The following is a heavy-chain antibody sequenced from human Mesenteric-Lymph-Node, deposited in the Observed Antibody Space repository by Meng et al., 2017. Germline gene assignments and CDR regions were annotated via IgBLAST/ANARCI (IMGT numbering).Heavy chain of an antibody. D-gene: IGHD5-24*01. CDR1: GFTFSSYA. CDR2: ISGSGGST. J-gene: IGHJ4*02. V-gene: IGHV3-23*01. Sequence: EVQLLESGGGLVQPGGSLRLSCAASGFTFSSYAMSWVRPAPGKGLEWVSTISGSGGSTYYADSVKGRFTISRDNSKNTLYLQMNSLRAEDTAVYYCVKPPADGYNYVDYWGQGTLVTVSS. CDR3: VKPPADGYNYVDY.